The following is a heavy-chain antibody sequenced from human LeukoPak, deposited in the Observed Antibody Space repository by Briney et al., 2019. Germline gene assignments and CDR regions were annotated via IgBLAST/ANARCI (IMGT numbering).Heavy chain of an antibody. J-gene: IGHJ4*02. Sequence: SGPTLVKPTQTLTLTCTFSGFSLSTSGVGVGWIRQPPGKALEWLALIYWNDDKRYSPSLKSRLTITKDTSKNQVVLTMTNIDPVDTATYYYAHSGLLWFGELLFTPFDYWGQGTLVTVSS. CDR1: GFSLSTSGVG. D-gene: IGHD3-10*01. V-gene: IGHV2-5*01. CDR2: IYWNDDK. CDR3: AHSGLLWFGELLFTPFDY.